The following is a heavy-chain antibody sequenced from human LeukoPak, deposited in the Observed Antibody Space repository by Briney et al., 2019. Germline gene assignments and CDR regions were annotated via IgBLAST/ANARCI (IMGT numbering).Heavy chain of an antibody. CDR3: ARSPLESRRRGDNFFCDY. CDR2: VYYSGGT. D-gene: IGHD5-24*01. J-gene: IGHJ4*02. V-gene: IGHV4-59*08. Sequence: SETLSLICSVSGASAIHSYWSWLRRTPGKGLEWIGFVYYSGGTNLNPSLKSRVNLSLDTSKNQFSMNLTSVTAADTAMYYCARSPLESRRRGDNFFCDYWGQGMLVTVSS. CDR1: GASAIHSY.